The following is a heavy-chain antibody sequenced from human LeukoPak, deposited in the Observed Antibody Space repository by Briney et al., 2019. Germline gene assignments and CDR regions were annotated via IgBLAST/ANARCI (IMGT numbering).Heavy chain of an antibody. CDR1: GYTLTELS. V-gene: IGHV1-24*01. J-gene: IGHJ4*02. D-gene: IGHD2-15*01. Sequence: ASVKVSCKVSGYTLTELSMHWVRQAPGKGLEWMGGFDPEDGETIYAQKFQGRVTMTEDTSTDTAYVEPSSLRSEDTAVYYCATDWSLRGSFDYWGQGTLVTVSS. CDR2: FDPEDGET. CDR3: ATDWSLRGSFDY.